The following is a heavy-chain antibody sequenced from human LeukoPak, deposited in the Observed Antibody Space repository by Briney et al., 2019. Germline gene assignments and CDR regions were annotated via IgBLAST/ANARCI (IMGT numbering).Heavy chain of an antibody. CDR3: AKDKGESGYYDAFDI. Sequence: GGSLRLSCAASGFTVSSNYMSWVRQAPGKGLEWVSALSTRGISTYYADSVKGRFTISRDYSKNTLYLQMNSLRAEDTAVYYCAKDKGESGYYDAFDIWGQGTMVTVSS. CDR2: LSTRGIST. V-gene: IGHV3-66*02. D-gene: IGHD3-22*01. J-gene: IGHJ3*02. CDR1: GFTVSSNY.